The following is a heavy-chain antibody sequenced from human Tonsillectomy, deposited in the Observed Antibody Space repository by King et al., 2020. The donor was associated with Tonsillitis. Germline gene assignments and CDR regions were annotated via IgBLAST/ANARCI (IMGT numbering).Heavy chain of an antibody. Sequence: QLVQSGSELKKPGASVKVSCKASGYTFTSFAMNWVRQAPGKGLEWMGRINKNTGNPTYAQGFTGRFVFSLDTAVNTAYLQISSLKAEDTAVYYCARDPHDYVWGSYRPQYYFDYWGQGTLVTVSS. CDR2: INKNTGNP. CDR1: GYTFTSFA. D-gene: IGHD3-16*02. J-gene: IGHJ4*02. CDR3: ARDPHDYVWGSYRPQYYFDY. V-gene: IGHV7-4-1*02.